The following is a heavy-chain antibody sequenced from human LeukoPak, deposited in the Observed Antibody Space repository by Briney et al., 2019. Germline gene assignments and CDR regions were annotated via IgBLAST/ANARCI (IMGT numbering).Heavy chain of an antibody. CDR2: ISSNNGYI. D-gene: IGHD6-6*01. CDR1: GFTFSSYA. CDR3: ARDLGTRKSIAFAD. Sequence: GSLRLSCAASGFTFSSYAMSWVRQAPGKGLEWVASISSNNGYIYYADSVKGRFTISRDNGENSLHLQMNSLRAEDAAVYYCARDLGTRKSIAFADWGQGTLVTVSS. V-gene: IGHV3-21*01. J-gene: IGHJ4*02.